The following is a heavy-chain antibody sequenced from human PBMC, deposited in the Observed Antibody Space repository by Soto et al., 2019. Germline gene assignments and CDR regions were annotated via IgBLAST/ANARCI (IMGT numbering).Heavy chain of an antibody. CDR2: ISTSSSSI. D-gene: IGHD3-3*01. CDR3: ARERIIDFGDYYYYGMDV. J-gene: IGHJ6*02. Sequence: EVQLVESGGGLVQPGGSLRLSCAASGFTFSSYSMNWVRQAPGKGLEWVSYISTSSSSIYYADSVKGRFTISRDNAKNSLFLQMNSLRDEDTALCYCARERIIDFGDYYYYGMDVWGQGTTVTVSS. V-gene: IGHV3-48*02. CDR1: GFTFSSYS.